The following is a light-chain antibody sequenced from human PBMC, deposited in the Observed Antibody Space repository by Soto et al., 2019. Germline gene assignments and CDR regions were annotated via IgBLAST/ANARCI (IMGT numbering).Light chain of an antibody. CDR3: QQYKDYVWT. J-gene: IGKJ1*01. Sequence: DIQMTQSPSTLPASVGDRVTISCRASQTVERWLAWYQQKPGQAPKLLISDVSSLERGVPSRFSGSGSATEFTLTISGLQSDDFATYYCQQYKDYVWTFGQGTKV. V-gene: IGKV1-5*01. CDR2: DVS. CDR1: QTVERW.